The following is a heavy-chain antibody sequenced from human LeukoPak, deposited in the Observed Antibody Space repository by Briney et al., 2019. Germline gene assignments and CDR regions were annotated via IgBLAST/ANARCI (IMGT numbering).Heavy chain of an antibody. CDR1: GFTFSSYA. V-gene: IGHV3-30-3*01. Sequence: GGSLRLSCAASGFTFSSYAMHWVRQAPGKGLEWVAVISYDGSNKYYADSVKGRFTISRDNSKNTLYLQMNSLRPEDTALYYCARDSRYSYGYPDSWGQGTLVTVSS. CDR2: ISYDGSNK. D-gene: IGHD5-18*01. J-gene: IGHJ4*02. CDR3: ARDSRYSYGYPDS.